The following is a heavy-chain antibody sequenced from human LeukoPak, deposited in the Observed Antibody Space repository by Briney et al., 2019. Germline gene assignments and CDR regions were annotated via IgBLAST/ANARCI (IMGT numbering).Heavy chain of an antibody. V-gene: IGHV3-23*01. CDR3: AKEREQWLVLGVVVY. D-gene: IGHD6-19*01. Sequence: PGGSLGLSCAASGFTFSSYAMSWVRQAPGKGLEWVSAISGSGGSTYYADSVKGRFTISRDNSKNTLYLQMNSLRAEDTAVYYCAKEREQWLVLGVVVYWGQGTLVTVSS. J-gene: IGHJ4*02. CDR2: ISGSGGST. CDR1: GFTFSSYA.